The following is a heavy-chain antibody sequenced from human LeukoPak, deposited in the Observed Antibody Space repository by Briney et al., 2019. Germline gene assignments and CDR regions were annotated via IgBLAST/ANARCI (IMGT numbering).Heavy chain of an antibody. CDR1: GYTFTGYY. CDR3: ARRRPPGTTFQPFDY. V-gene: IGHV1-2*02. D-gene: IGHD1-7*01. J-gene: IGHJ4*02. Sequence: ASVKVSCKASGYTFTGYYMHWVRQAPGQGLEWMGWINPDSGGTNYAQKFQGRVTMTRDTSISTAYMDLSRLRSDDTAVYYCARRRPPGTTFQPFDYWGQGTLVTVSS. CDR2: INPDSGGT.